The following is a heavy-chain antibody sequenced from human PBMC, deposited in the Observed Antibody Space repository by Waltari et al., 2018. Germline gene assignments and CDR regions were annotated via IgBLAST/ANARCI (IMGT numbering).Heavy chain of an antibody. J-gene: IGHJ4*02. V-gene: IGHV3-66*01. CDR2: IYPGGST. D-gene: IGHD3-3*02. CDR3: VRGISSQRLDS. CDR1: GFTYTNNY. Sequence: EVQLVESGGGLVQTGGSLSLSCYTAGFTYTNNYMTWVRQAPGKGLEWVSVIYPGGSTYYADSVKGRFTISRDNPKNMVYLQMNSLRAEDTAVYFCVRGISSQRLDSWGQGTLVTVSS.